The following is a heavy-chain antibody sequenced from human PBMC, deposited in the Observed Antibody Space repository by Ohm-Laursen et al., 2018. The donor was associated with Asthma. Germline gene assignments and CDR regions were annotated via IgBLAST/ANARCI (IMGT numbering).Heavy chain of an antibody. Sequence: SLRLSCAASGFTFRSYAMHWVRQAPGKGLEWVAVGGSYYDGGLKYYADSVNGRFTVSRGDAQNTLYLQMNSLAVDDTAVYYCARGNLEGLLWGQGTLVTVSS. CDR2: SYYDGGLK. J-gene: IGHJ4*02. D-gene: IGHD5-24*01. V-gene: IGHV3-30-3*01. CDR1: GFTFRSYA. CDR3: ARGNLEGLL.